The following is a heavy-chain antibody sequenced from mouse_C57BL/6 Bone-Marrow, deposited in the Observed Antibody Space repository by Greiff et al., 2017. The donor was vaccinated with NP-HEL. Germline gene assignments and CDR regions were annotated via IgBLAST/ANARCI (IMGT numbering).Heavy chain of an antibody. J-gene: IGHJ1*03. CDR2: IYPGDGDT. CDR3: ARGTGTWGYFDV. V-gene: IGHV1-82*01. D-gene: IGHD4-1*01. Sequence: QVQLKESGPELVKPGASVKISCKASGYAFSSSWMNWVKQRPGKGLEWIGRIYPGDGDTNYNGKFKGKATLTADKSSSTAYMQLSSLTSEDSAVYFCARGTGTWGYFDVWGTGTTVTVSS. CDR1: GYAFSSSW.